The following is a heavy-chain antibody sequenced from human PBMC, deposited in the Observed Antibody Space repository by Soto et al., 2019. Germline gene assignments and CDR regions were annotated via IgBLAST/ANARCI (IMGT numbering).Heavy chain of an antibody. CDR2: ISYDGSNK. D-gene: IGHD3-10*01. CDR1: GFTFSSYA. J-gene: IGHJ6*02. V-gene: IGHV3-30-3*01. Sequence: QVQLVESGGGVVQPGRSLRLSCAASGFTFSSYAMHWVRQAPGKGLEWVAVISYDGSNKYYADSVKGRFTISRDNSKNTLYLQMNSLRAEDTAVYYCARGGAYYYGSWTLRMNPYGMDVWGQGTTVTVSS. CDR3: ARGGAYYYGSWTLRMNPYGMDV.